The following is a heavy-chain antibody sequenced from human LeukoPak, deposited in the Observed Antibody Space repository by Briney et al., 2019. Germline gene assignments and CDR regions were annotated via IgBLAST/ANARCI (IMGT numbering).Heavy chain of an antibody. CDR1: GFIFSGSA. CDR2: IRSKPKNYAT. Sequence: GGSLRLSCAASGFIFSGSAMHWVRQASGKGLEWIGRIRSKPKNYATAYAASVEGRFTISRDDSKNTAYLQMNSLKTEDTAVYYCTSADYWGQGILVTVSA. J-gene: IGHJ4*02. CDR3: TSADY. V-gene: IGHV3-73*01.